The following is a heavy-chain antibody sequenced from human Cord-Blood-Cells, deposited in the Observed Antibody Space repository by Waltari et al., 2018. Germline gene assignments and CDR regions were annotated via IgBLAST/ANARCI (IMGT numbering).Heavy chain of an antibody. Sequence: QVQLVQSGAEVKKPGASVKVSCKASGYTFTGYYMHWVRQAPGHGLEWMGWMNPNRGGTNYAQKCQGRVTMTRDTSISTAYMELSRLRSDDTAVYYCARTIAAAGAEYFQHWGQGTLVTVSS. CDR3: ARTIAAAGAEYFQH. D-gene: IGHD6-13*01. CDR1: GYTFTGYY. J-gene: IGHJ1*01. CDR2: MNPNRGGT. V-gene: IGHV1-2*02.